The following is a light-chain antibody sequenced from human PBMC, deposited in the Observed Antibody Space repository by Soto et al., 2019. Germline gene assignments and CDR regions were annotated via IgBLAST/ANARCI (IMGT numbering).Light chain of an antibody. CDR2: GAS. V-gene: IGKV3-20*01. CDR3: QQYGSSFFT. CDR1: QSVSSSY. J-gene: IGKJ3*01. Sequence: EIVLTQSPGTLSLSPGERATLSCRASQSVSSSYLAWDQQTPGQAPRLLIYGASSRATGIPDRFSGSGSGTDFTLTISRLEPEDFAVYYCQQYGSSFFTFGPGTKVDIK.